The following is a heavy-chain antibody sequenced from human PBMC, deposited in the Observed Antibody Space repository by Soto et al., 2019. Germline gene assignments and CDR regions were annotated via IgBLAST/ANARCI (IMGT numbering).Heavy chain of an antibody. Sequence: GGSLRLSCAASGFTLSSYAMNWVRQAPGKGLEWVSSVSVYSDYIYYADSVKGRFTISRDNATNSLYLQMNSLRAEDTAIYYCARDRITMVRGGRDFDFWGQGTLVT. CDR2: VSVYSDYI. CDR3: ARDRITMVRGGRDFDF. D-gene: IGHD3-10*01. J-gene: IGHJ4*02. V-gene: IGHV3-21*01. CDR1: GFTLSSYA.